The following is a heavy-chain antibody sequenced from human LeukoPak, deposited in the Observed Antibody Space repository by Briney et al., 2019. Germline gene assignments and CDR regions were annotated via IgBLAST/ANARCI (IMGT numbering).Heavy chain of an antibody. V-gene: IGHV3-74*01. Sequence: PGGSLRLSCAASGFSFSSYWMHWVRQAPGKGLVWVSRINGDGSSTRYADSVKGRFTISRDNAKNTLYLQMNSLRAEDTAVYYCARDNGEWRLNWFDHWGQGTLVTVSS. D-gene: IGHD2-8*01. CDR3: ARDNGEWRLNWFDH. J-gene: IGHJ5*02. CDR1: GFSFSSYW. CDR2: INGDGSST.